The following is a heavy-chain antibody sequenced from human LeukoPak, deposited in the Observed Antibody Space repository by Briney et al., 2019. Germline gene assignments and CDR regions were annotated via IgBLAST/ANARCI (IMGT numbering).Heavy chain of an antibody. Sequence: ASVKVSCKASGYSFSDNYIHWVRQAPGQGLEWMGWVNPNSGNTGYAQKFQGRVTMTRNTSTSTAYMELSSLTSEDTAVYFCARLILSEKYYGNYFDYWGQGTLVTVSS. CDR1: GYSFSDNY. J-gene: IGHJ4*02. CDR3: ARLILSEKYYGNYFDY. CDR2: VNPNSGNT. D-gene: IGHD3-10*01. V-gene: IGHV1-8*02.